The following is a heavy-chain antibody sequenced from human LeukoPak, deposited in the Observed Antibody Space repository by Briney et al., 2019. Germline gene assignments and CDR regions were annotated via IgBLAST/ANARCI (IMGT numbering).Heavy chain of an antibody. CDR3: ARDHYDFWSGYPPSYMDV. CDR1: GFTFSGYS. D-gene: IGHD3-3*01. Sequence: PGGSLRLPCAASGFTFSGYSMNWVRQAPGKGLEWVSYISSSSSTIYYADSVKGRFTISRDNAKNSLYLQMNSLRAEDTAVYYCARDHYDFWSGYPPSYMDVWGKGTTVTVSS. J-gene: IGHJ6*03. CDR2: ISSSSSTI. V-gene: IGHV3-48*01.